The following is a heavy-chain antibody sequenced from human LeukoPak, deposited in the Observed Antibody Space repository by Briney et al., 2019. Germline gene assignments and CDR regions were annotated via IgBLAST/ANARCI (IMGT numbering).Heavy chain of an antibody. CDR2: INPSGGST. D-gene: IGHD6-13*01. Sequence: ASVKVSCKASGYTFTSYYMHWVRQAPGQGLEWMGIINPSGGSTSYAQKFQGRVTMTRDTSTSTVYMELSSLRSEDTAVYYCARDGYSGSFYYYYYGMDVWGQGTTVTVSS. J-gene: IGHJ6*02. CDR1: GYTFTSYY. V-gene: IGHV1-46*03. CDR3: ARDGYSGSFYYYYYGMDV.